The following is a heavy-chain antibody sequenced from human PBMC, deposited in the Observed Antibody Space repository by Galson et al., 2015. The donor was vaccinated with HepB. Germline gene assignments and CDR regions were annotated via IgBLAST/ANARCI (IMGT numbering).Heavy chain of an antibody. Sequence: SVKVSCKASGYTFTGYYMHWVRQAPGQGLEWMGWINPNSGGTNYAQKFQGRVTMTRDTSISTAYMELSRLRSDDTAVYYCASRYSSSPQPYYYYYGMDVWGQGTTVTVSS. J-gene: IGHJ6*02. V-gene: IGHV1-2*02. D-gene: IGHD6-13*01. CDR2: INPNSGGT. CDR3: ASRYSSSPQPYYYYYGMDV. CDR1: GYTFTGYY.